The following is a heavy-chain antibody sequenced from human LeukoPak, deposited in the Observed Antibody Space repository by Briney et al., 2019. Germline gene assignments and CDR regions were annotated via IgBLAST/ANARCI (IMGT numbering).Heavy chain of an antibody. Sequence: SETLSLTCAVYGGSFSGYYWSWIRQPPGKGLEWIGEINHSGSTNYNPSLKSRVTMSVDTSKNQFSLKLSSVTAADTAVYYCAREWGYYDSSGYYYSNVLYDYWGQGTLVTVSS. CDR3: AREWGYYDSSGYYYSNVLYDY. V-gene: IGHV4-34*01. CDR1: GGSFSGYY. D-gene: IGHD3-22*01. CDR2: INHSGST. J-gene: IGHJ4*02.